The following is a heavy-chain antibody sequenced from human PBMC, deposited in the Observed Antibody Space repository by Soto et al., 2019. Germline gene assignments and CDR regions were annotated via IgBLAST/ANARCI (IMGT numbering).Heavy chain of an antibody. CDR1: GFTFSSYG. V-gene: IGHV3-30*03. J-gene: IGHJ4*02. Sequence: GGSLRLSCAASGFTFSSYGMHWVRQAPGKGLEWVAVISYDGSNKYYADSVKGRFTISRDNSKNTLYLQMNSLRAEDTAVYYCARDEGYCSGGSCYYTSYFDYWGQGTLVTVSS. CDR3: ARDEGYCSGGSCYYTSYFDY. D-gene: IGHD2-15*01. CDR2: ISYDGSNK.